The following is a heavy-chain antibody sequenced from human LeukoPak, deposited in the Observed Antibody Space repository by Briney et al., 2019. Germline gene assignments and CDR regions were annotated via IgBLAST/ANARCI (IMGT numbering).Heavy chain of an antibody. J-gene: IGHJ6*03. V-gene: IGHV1-8*01. D-gene: IGHD3-3*01. Sequence: ASVKVSCKASGYTFTSYDINWVRQATGQGLEWMGWMNPNSGNTGYAQKFQGRVTMTRNTPISTAYMELSSLRYEDTAVYYCARRSSYYDFWSGRYYYFMDVWGKGTTVTVSS. CDR1: GYTFTSYD. CDR3: ARRSSYYDFWSGRYYYFMDV. CDR2: MNPNSGNT.